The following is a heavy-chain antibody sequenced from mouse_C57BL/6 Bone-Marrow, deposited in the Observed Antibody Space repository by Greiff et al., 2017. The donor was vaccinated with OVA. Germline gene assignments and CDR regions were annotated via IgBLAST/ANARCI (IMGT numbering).Heavy chain of an antibody. Sequence: QVQLQQSGAELVKPGASVKLSCKASGYTFTSYWMQWVKQRPGQGLEWIGEIDPSDSYTNYNQKFKGKATLTVDTSSSTAYMQLSSLTSEDSAVYYCARAPFYYDYDLDYWGQGTTLTVSS. CDR2: IDPSDSYT. CDR3: ARAPFYYDYDLDY. J-gene: IGHJ2*01. D-gene: IGHD2-4*01. CDR1: GYTFTSYW. V-gene: IGHV1-50*01.